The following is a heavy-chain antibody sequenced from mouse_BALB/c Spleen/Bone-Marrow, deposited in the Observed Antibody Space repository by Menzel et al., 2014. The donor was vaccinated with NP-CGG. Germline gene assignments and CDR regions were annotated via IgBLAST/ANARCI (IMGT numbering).Heavy chain of an antibody. CDR3: TRSNYGYWFFDV. D-gene: IGHD1-1*01. V-gene: IGHV1S81*02. CDR1: GYTFTSYY. J-gene: IGHJ1*01. Sequence: LVESGAELVKPGASVKLSCKASGYTFTSYYMYWVKQRPGQGLEWIGEINPSNGGTNFNEKFKSKATLTVDKSSNTAFIQHSSLTSEDSAVYRFTRSNYGYWFFDVWGAGTTVTVSS. CDR2: INPSNGGT.